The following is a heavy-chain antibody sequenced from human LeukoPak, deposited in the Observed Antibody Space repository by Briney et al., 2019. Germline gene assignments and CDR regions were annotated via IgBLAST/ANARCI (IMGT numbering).Heavy chain of an antibody. V-gene: IGHV4-39*07. D-gene: IGHD2-2*01. Sequence: NPSETLSLTCTVSGGSISSSSYYWGWIRQPPGKGLEWIGSIYYSGSTYYNPSLKSRVTISVDTSKNQLSLKLSSVTAADTAVYYCARVIFPAAMPLGFDPWGQGTLVTVSS. CDR2: IYYSGST. CDR1: GGSISSSSYY. J-gene: IGHJ5*02. CDR3: ARVIFPAAMPLGFDP.